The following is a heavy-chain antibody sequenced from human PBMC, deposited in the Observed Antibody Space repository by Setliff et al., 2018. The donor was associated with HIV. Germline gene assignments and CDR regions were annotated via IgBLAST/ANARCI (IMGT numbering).Heavy chain of an antibody. D-gene: IGHD1-1*01. CDR2: FYTSGST. Sequence: PSETLSLTCTVSGGSFTTYYWSWLRQPPGKELEWIGYFYTSGSTNYNPSLKSRVTISIDTSKNQFSLKLNAVTAADTAVYYCARRPPLKTGREYYFNSWGQGTLVTVSS. CDR3: ARRPPLKTGREYYFNS. J-gene: IGHJ4*02. V-gene: IGHV4-4*09. CDR1: GGSFTTYY.